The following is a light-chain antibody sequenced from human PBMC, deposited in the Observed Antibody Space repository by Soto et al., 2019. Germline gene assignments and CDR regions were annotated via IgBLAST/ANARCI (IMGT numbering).Light chain of an antibody. CDR1: NIGNKS. Sequence: SYELTQPPSVSVAPGQTARITCGGFNIGNKSAHWYQQKPGQAPVLVVYDDSDRPSGIPERFSGSNSGNTATLTISRVEAGDEADYYCQVWDRVSESYVFGTGTKVTVL. CDR3: QVWDRVSESYV. J-gene: IGLJ1*01. V-gene: IGLV3-21*02. CDR2: DDS.